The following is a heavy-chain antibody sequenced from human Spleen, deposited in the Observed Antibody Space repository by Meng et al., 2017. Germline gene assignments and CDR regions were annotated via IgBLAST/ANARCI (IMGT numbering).Heavy chain of an antibody. CDR3: ARLGRVDY. J-gene: IGHJ4*02. D-gene: IGHD3-10*01. V-gene: IGHV4-34*01. CDR2: INHSGST. CDR1: GGSCSCYC. Sequence: HVQDRSGALFLPSGTPAPSCAFGGGSCSCYCRARSRQPPGKGLECIGEINHSGSTNYNPSLKSRVTISVDTSKNQFSLKLSSVTAADTAVYYCARLGRVDYWGQGTLVTVSS.